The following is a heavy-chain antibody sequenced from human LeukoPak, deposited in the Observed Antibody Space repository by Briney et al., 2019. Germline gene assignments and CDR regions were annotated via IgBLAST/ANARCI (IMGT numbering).Heavy chain of an antibody. CDR3: AAVEMATIVEAAFDI. CDR1: GFTFSSYA. V-gene: IGHV3-23*01. CDR2: ISSSGVST. J-gene: IGHJ3*02. D-gene: IGHD5-24*01. Sequence: GGSLRLSCAASGFTFSSYAMNWVRQAPGKGLEWVSTISSSGVSTYYADSVKGRFTISRDNSKNTLYLQMNSLRAEDTAVYYCAAVEMATIVEAAFDIWGQGTMVTVSS.